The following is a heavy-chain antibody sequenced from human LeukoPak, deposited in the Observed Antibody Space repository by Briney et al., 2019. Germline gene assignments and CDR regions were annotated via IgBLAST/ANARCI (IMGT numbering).Heavy chain of an antibody. CDR3: AKDMREDIVVVVAALDAFDI. CDR1: GFTFDDYA. J-gene: IGHJ3*02. CDR2: ISWNSGSI. D-gene: IGHD2-15*01. Sequence: GGSLRLSCAASGFTFDDYAMHWVRQAPGKGLEWVSGISWNSGSIGYADSVKGRFTISRDNAKNSLYLQMNSLRAEDTALYYCAKDMREDIVVVVAALDAFDIWGQGTMVTVSS. V-gene: IGHV3-9*01.